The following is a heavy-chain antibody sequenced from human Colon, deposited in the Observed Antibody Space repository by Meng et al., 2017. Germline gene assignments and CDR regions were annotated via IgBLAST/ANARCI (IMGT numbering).Heavy chain of an antibody. CDR3: ARDYYDSSGYYAWYIEL. CDR2: IYHSGST. Sequence: SETLSLTCTVSGYSISSGYYWGWTRQPPGKGLEWIGSIYHSGSTYYNPSLKSRVTISVDTSKNQFSLKLSSVTATDTAVYYCARDYYDSSGYYAWYIELWGRGTRVTVSS. J-gene: IGHJ2*01. CDR1: GYSISSGYY. D-gene: IGHD3-22*01. V-gene: IGHV4-38-2*02.